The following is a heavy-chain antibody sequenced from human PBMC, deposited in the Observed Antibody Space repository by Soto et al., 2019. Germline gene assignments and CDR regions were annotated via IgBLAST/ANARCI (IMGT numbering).Heavy chain of an antibody. J-gene: IGHJ4*02. CDR3: AKDTEGYSYGCVFDY. D-gene: IGHD5-18*01. V-gene: IGHV3-9*01. Sequence: EVQLVESGGGLVQPGRSLRLSCAASGFTFDDYAMHWVRQAPGKGLEWVSGLSWNSGSIGYADSVKGRFTSSRDNAKNSLEQQMNGLRSEDTALYYCAKDTEGYSYGCVFDYWGQGTLVTVSS. CDR2: LSWNSGSI. CDR1: GFTFDDYA.